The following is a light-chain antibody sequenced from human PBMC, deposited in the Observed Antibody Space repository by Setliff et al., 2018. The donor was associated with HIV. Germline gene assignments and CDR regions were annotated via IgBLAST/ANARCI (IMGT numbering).Light chain of an antibody. Sequence: QSALAQPPSVSGSPGQSATISCTGTSSDVGSYNRVSWYQQPPGTAPKLMIYEVNNRPSGVPDRFSGSKSGNTASLTISGLQAEDEADYYCSSYTRSGSTYVFGTGTKGTVL. J-gene: IGLJ1*01. CDR2: EVN. V-gene: IGLV2-18*02. CDR1: SSDVGSYNR. CDR3: SSYTRSGSTYV.